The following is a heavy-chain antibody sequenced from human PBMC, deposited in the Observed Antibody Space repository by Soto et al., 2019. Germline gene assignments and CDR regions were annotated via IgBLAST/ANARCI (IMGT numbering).Heavy chain of an antibody. V-gene: IGHV3-11*05. Sequence: QVQPVESGGGLVKPGGSLRLSCAASGFTFSDYYMSWIRQAPGKGLEWVSYISSSSSYTNYPDSVKGRFTISRDNAKNSLYLQMNSLRAEDTAVYYCARTPQTSLWFGELQSLDYWGQGTLVTVSS. D-gene: IGHD3-10*01. CDR1: GFTFSDYY. J-gene: IGHJ4*02. CDR2: ISSSSSYT. CDR3: ARTPQTSLWFGELQSLDY.